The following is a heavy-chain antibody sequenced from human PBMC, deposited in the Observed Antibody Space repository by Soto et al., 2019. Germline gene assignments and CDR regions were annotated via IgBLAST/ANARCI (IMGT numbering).Heavy chain of an antibody. V-gene: IGHV1-8*01. CDR1: GYTFTSYD. J-gene: IGHJ4*02. CDR3: ASTGSGWYLY. CDR2: MNPNGGNT. D-gene: IGHD6-19*01. Sequence: QVQLVQSGAEVKQPGASVKVSCKASGYTFTSYDINWVRQATGQGLEWMGWMNPNGGNTGYAQKFQGSITMTRNNSISTAYIELRSLRSEDTTVEYCASTGSGWYLYWGQGTLVTVSS.